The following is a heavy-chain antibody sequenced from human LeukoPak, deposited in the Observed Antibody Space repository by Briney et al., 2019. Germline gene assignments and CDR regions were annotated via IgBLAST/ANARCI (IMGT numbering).Heavy chain of an antibody. CDR1: GGSISSGGYS. CDR2: IYHSGST. CDR3: ARSPDWDPFDY. Sequence: SQTLSLTCAVSGGSISSGGYSWSWIRQPPGKGLEWIGYIYHSGSTYYNPSLKSRITISLDTSKNQFSLKLRSVTAADTAVYYCARSPDWDPFDYWGQGTLVTVSS. V-gene: IGHV4-30-2*01. D-gene: IGHD3-9*01. J-gene: IGHJ4*02.